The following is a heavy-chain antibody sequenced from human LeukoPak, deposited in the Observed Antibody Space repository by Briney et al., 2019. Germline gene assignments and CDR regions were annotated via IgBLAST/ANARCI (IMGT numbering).Heavy chain of an antibody. Sequence: PGGSLRLSCAASGFTFSSYSMNWVRQAPGKGLEWVSSISSSSSYIYYADSVKGRFTISRDDAKNSLYLQMNSLRAEDTAVYYCARDKENWFDPWGQGTLITVSS. CDR2: ISSSSSYI. CDR3: ARDKENWFDP. CDR1: GFTFSSYS. V-gene: IGHV3-21*01. J-gene: IGHJ5*02.